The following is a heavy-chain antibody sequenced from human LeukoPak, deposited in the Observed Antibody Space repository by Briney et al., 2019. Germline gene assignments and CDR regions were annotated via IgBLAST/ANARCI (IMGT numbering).Heavy chain of an antibody. Sequence: GGSLRLSCAASGFTFSNNVIHWVRQAPGKGLEWVAMISYDGSDKYYADSVKGRFTISRDNSKNTLYLQMTSLRAEDRAADYCARDLYGSRSRRCGMDVWGKGTTVTVSS. D-gene: IGHD3-10*01. CDR2: ISYDGSDK. J-gene: IGHJ6*04. V-gene: IGHV3-30*04. CDR1: GFTFSNNV. CDR3: ARDLYGSRSRRCGMDV.